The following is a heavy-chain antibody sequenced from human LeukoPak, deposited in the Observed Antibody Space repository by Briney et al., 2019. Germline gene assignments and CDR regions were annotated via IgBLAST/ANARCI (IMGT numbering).Heavy chain of an antibody. CDR2: IRYDGSNK. J-gene: IGHJ4*02. D-gene: IGHD5-12*01. CDR1: GFTFSSYG. V-gene: IGHV3-30*02. CDR3: AKSRHSRIVATIGEYYFDY. Sequence: PGGSLRLSCAASGFTFSSYGMHWVRQAPGKGLEWVAFIRYDGSNKYYADSVKGRFTISRDNSKNTPYLQMNSLRAEDTAVYYCAKSRHSRIVATIGEYYFDYWGQGTLVTVSS.